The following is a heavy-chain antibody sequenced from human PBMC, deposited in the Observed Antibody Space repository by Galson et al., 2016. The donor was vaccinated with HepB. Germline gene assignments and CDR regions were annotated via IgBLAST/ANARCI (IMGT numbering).Heavy chain of an antibody. CDR2: INAGNGDT. CDR1: GYTHNYV. J-gene: IGHJ4*02. CDR3: ASGNCGGDCYLDY. V-gene: IGHV1-3*01. Sequence: SVKVSCKASGYTHNYVMHWVRQAPEQRLEWMGWINAGNGDTGYSQRFQGRVTIARDTSANTAYMELSSLKSEDTAVYYCASGNCGGDCYLDYWGQGTLVTVSS. D-gene: IGHD2-21*02.